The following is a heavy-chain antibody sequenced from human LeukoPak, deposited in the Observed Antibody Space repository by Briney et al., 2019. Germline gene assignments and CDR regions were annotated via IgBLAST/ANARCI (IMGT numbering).Heavy chain of an antibody. V-gene: IGHV3-23*01. J-gene: IGHJ4*02. CDR2: ISGSGGGT. CDR3: AKDIQNYFGSGSYFDY. D-gene: IGHD3-10*01. CDR1: GFTVSSNY. Sequence: GGSLRLSCAASGFTVSSNYMSWVRQAPGKGLEWVSDISGSGGGTYYADSVKGRFTISRDNSKNTLYLQMNSLGAEDTAVYYCAKDIQNYFGSGSYFDYWGQGTLVTVSS.